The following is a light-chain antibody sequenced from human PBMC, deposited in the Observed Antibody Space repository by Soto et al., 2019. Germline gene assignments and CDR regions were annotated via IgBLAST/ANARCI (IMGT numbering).Light chain of an antibody. CDR2: DAS. V-gene: IGLV2-14*01. Sequence: SALTQPAVLSGSQGQSSTISCTGTSSDVGGYNYVSWYQQHPGKAPKLMIYDASNRPSGVSNRFSGSKSGNTASLTISGLQAEDEADYYCSSYTRSSTYVFGTGTKVTVL. J-gene: IGLJ1*01. CDR3: SSYTRSSTYV. CDR1: SSDVGGYNY.